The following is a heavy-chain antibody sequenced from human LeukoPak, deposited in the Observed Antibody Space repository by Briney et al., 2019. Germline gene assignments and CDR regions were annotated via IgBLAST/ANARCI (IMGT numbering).Heavy chain of an antibody. D-gene: IGHD1-26*01. CDR1: GYTFTGYY. J-gene: IGHJ2*01. Sequence: GASVKVSCKASGYTFTGYYMHWVRQAPGQGLEWMGWINPNSGGTNYAQKFQGRVTMTRDTSISTAYMELSRLRSDDTAVYYCARVGGSYGRGFDYWGRGTLVTVSS. V-gene: IGHV1-2*02. CDR2: INPNSGGT. CDR3: ARVGGSYGRGFDY.